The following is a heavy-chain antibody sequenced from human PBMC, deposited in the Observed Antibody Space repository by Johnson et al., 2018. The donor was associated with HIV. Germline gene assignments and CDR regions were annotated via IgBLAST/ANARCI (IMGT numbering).Heavy chain of an antibody. D-gene: IGHD2-2*01. Sequence: QVQLVESGGGLVQPGGSLRLSCAASGFTFSRNAMHWVRQAPGKGLEWVAVISYDGSNKYYADSVKGRFTISRDNSKNTLYLQMNSLRAEDTAVYYCARDEERYHAFDIWGQGTMVTVSS. CDR1: GFTFSRNA. J-gene: IGHJ3*02. CDR2: ISYDGSNK. CDR3: ARDEERYHAFDI. V-gene: IGHV3-30*14.